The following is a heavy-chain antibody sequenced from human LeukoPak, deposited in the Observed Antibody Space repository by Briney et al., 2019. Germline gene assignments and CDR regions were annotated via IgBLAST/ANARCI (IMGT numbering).Heavy chain of an antibody. D-gene: IGHD3-3*01. Sequence: SETLSLTCAVYGGSFSGYYWSWIRQPPGKGLEWIGEINHSGSTNYNPSLKSRVTISVDTSMNQFSLKLSSVTAADTAVYYCARDYDFWSGYYTFDYWGQGTLVTVSS. V-gene: IGHV4-34*01. CDR3: ARDYDFWSGYYTFDY. J-gene: IGHJ4*02. CDR1: GGSFSGYY. CDR2: INHSGST.